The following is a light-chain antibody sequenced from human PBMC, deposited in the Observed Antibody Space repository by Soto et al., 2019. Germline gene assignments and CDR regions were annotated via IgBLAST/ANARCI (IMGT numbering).Light chain of an antibody. CDR3: QEANNFPRLT. J-gene: IGKJ4*01. Sequence: DIPMTQSPSSVSASVGDRVTITCRASQSISNWLAWYQQKPGKAPRLLIYAASTLQSGVPSRFRGSGSGTDFTLTINSLQPEDFATYYCQEANNFPRLTFGGGTRVDIK. V-gene: IGKV1-12*01. CDR1: QSISNW. CDR2: AAS.